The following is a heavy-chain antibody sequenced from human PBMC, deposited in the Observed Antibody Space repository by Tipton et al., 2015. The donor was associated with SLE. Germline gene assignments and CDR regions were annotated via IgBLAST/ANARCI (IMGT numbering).Heavy chain of an antibody. V-gene: IGHV3-11*04. J-gene: IGHJ3*02. D-gene: IGHD6-13*01. Sequence: GSLRLSCAASGFTFSDYYMSWIRQAPGKGLEWVSYISSSGSTIYYADSVKGRFTISRDNAKNSLYLQMNSLRAEDTAVYYCARDPYSSSWLRAFDIWGQGTMVTVSS. CDR3: ARDPYSSSWLRAFDI. CDR2: ISSSGSTI. CDR1: GFTFSDYY.